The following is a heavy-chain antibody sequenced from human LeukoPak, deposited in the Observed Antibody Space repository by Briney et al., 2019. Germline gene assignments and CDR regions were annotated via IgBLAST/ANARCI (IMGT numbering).Heavy chain of an antibody. CDR1: GFTVSNNY. CDR2: IYSGGST. D-gene: IGHD2-2*01. V-gene: IGHV3-53*01. Sequence: GGSLRLSCAASGFTVSNNYMSWVRQAPGKGLEWVSVIYSGGSTYYADSVKGRFTISRDTSKNTLSLQMNSLRAEDTAVYYCARALGYCSSTSCSAYYYYYYGMDVWGQGTTVTVSS. CDR3: ARALGYCSSTSCSAYYYYYYGMDV. J-gene: IGHJ6*02.